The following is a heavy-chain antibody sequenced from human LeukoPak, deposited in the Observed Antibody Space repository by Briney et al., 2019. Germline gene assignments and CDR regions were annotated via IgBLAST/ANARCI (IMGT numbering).Heavy chain of an antibody. CDR2: ISGSGGST. CDR3: AKYYYDSSGYSILKPLGY. Sequence: GGSLRLSCAASGFTFSSYAMSWVRQAPGKGLEWVSAISGSGGSTYYADSVKGRFTISRDNSKNTLYLQMNSLRAEDTAVYYCAKYYYDSSGYSILKPLGYWGQGTLVTVSS. V-gene: IGHV3-23*01. D-gene: IGHD3-22*01. J-gene: IGHJ4*02. CDR1: GFTFSSYA.